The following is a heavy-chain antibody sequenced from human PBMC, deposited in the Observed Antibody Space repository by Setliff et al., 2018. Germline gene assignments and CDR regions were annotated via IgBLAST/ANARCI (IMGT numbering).Heavy chain of an antibody. CDR2: IFTRGST. Sequence: PSETLSLTCTVSGGSISSGSYYWNWIRQPAGKALEWIGHIFTRGSTNENPSLKSRVTISVDTSKNQVSLRLTSVTAADTAIYYCAKATGFGELFIWGQGTLVTVSS. V-gene: IGHV4-61*09. CDR3: AKATGFGELFI. CDR1: GGSISSGSYY. D-gene: IGHD3-10*01. J-gene: IGHJ4*02.